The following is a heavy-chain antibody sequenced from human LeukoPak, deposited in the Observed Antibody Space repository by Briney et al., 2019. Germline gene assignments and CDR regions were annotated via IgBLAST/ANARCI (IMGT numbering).Heavy chain of an antibody. Sequence: ASVKVSCKASGYTFTGYYMHWVRQAPGQGLEWIGWINPNSGGTNYAQKFQGRVTMTRDTSISTAYIELSRLRSDDTAVYYCARARGKAAAGNSDWFDPWGQGTLVTVSS. CDR2: INPNSGGT. V-gene: IGHV1-2*02. J-gene: IGHJ5*02. D-gene: IGHD6-25*01. CDR1: GYTFTGYY. CDR3: ARARGKAAAGNSDWFDP.